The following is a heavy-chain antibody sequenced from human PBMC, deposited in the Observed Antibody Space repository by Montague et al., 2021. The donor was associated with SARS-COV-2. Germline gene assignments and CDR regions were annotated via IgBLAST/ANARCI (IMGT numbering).Heavy chain of an antibody. CDR2: IYYSGST. D-gene: IGHD3-22*01. CDR3: ARIWYSSGYQGIYYFDY. CDR1: GASVRTYY. Sequence: SETLSLTCTVSGASVRTYYWSWIRQSAGKGLEWIGYIYYSGSTNYNPSLKSRVTISVDTSKNQFSLKLSSVTAADTAVYYCARIWYSSGYQGIYYFDYWGQGTLVTVSS. V-gene: IGHV4-59*02. J-gene: IGHJ4*02.